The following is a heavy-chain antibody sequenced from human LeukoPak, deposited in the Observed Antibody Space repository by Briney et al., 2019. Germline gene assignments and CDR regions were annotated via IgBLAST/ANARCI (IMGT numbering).Heavy chain of an antibody. CDR3: ARDLLHYDILTGYYLRYYFDY. J-gene: IGHJ4*02. CDR2: INPNSGGT. D-gene: IGHD3-9*01. V-gene: IGHV1-2*02. CDR1: GYTFTGYY. Sequence: ASVKVSCKASGYTFTGYYMHWVRQAPGQGLEWMGWINPNSGGTNYAQKFQGRVTMTRDTSISTAYMELSRLRSDDTAVYYCARDLLHYDILTGYYLRYYFDYWGQGTLVTVSS.